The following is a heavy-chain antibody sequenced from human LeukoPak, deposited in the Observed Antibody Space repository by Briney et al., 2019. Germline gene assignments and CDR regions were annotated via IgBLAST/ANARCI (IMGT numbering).Heavy chain of an antibody. V-gene: IGHV3-30*02. J-gene: IGHJ6*03. CDR1: GFTFSSYG. Sequence: GSLRLSCAASGFTFSSYGMHWVRQAPGKGLEWVAFIRYDGSNKYYADSVKGRFTISRDNSKNTLYLQMNSLRAEDTAVYYCAKAGYYDILTGYYLYYYYYYMDVWGKGTTVTVSS. D-gene: IGHD3-9*01. CDR3: AKAGYYDILTGYYLYYYYYYMDV. CDR2: IRYDGSNK.